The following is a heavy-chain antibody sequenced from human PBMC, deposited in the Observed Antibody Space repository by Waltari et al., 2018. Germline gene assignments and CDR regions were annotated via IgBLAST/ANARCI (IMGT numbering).Heavy chain of an antibody. CDR1: GFTFSTYW. CDR2: IRQDGNQK. CDR3: AREGKLLGAFDI. V-gene: IGHV3-7*01. J-gene: IGHJ3*02. Sequence: EVQLVESGGTLVQPGGSLRLSCAASGFTFSTYWMNWVRQAPGKGLEWLADIRQDGNQKSYVDSVKGRFTISRDNAESSLYLQMNSLRAEDTAVYYCAREGKLLGAFDIWGQGTMVTVSS. D-gene: IGHD1-26*01.